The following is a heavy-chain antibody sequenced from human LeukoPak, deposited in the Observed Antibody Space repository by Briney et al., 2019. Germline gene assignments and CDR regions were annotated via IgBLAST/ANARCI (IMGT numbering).Heavy chain of an antibody. D-gene: IGHD6-13*01. J-gene: IGHJ4*02. Sequence: GGSLRLSCAASGFTFSSYSMNWVRQAPGKELEWVSSISSSSRYIYYADSMKGRFTISRDNSKNSLYLQMNSLRAEDTAVYYCARVAEAAAFDSWGQGTLVTVSS. CDR3: ARVAEAAAFDS. CDR2: ISSSSRYI. V-gene: IGHV3-21*06. CDR1: GFTFSSYS.